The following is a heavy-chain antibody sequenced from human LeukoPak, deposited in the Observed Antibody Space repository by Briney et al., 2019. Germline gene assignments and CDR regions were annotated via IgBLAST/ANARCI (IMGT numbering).Heavy chain of an antibody. D-gene: IGHD2-2*01. CDR3: ARDRGRCSSTSCYLDAFDI. V-gene: IGHV1-69*05. CDR1: GGTFSSYA. Sequence: SVKVSCKASGGTFSSYAISWVRQAPGQGLEWMGGIIPIFGTANYAQKFQGRVTITTDESTSTAYMELSSLRSEDTAVYYCARDRGRCSSTSCYLDAFDIWGQGTMVTVSA. J-gene: IGHJ3*02. CDR2: IIPIFGTA.